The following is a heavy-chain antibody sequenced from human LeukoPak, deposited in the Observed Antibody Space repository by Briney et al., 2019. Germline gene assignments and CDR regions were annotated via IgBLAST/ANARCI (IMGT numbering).Heavy chain of an antibody. CDR1: GFTFSDYW. V-gene: IGHV3-74*01. J-gene: IGHJ4*02. D-gene: IGHD3-10*01. CDR3: ARDRGPRTGFMVREAYDY. CDR2: INTDGSIT. Sequence: GGSLRLSCAASGFTFSDYWIHWVRQAPGKGLVWVSRINTDGSITNYADSVKGRFSISRDNAKNTLYLQMSSLRAEDTAVYYCARDRGPRTGFMVREAYDYWGQGTLVTVSP.